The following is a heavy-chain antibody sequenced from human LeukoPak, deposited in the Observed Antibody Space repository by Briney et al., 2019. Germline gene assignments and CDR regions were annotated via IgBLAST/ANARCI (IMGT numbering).Heavy chain of an antibody. CDR2: ISPDSNYK. V-gene: IGHV3-21*01. CDR1: GFTFSSYA. CDR3: ARGHYTNDY. Sequence: PGGSLRLSCAASGFTFSSYAVSWVRQAPGKGLEWVSSISPDSNYKYYVDSVKGRFTISRDNAKSSLYLQMNSLRAEDTAVYYCARGHYTNDYWGQGTLVTVSS. D-gene: IGHD4-11*01. J-gene: IGHJ4*02.